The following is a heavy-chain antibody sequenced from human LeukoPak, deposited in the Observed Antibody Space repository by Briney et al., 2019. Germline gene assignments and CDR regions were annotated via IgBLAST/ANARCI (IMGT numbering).Heavy chain of an antibody. D-gene: IGHD6-13*01. Sequence: PSETLSLTCAVYGGSLSGFYWGWIRQPPGKGLGWVGSIYYSGSTYYNPSLKSRVTISVDTSKNQFSLKLNSVTAADTAVYYCARVDPSSWYYYMDVWGKGTTVTVSS. CDR2: IYYSGST. CDR3: ARVDPSSWYYYMDV. CDR1: GGSLSGFY. J-gene: IGHJ6*03. V-gene: IGHV4-39*07.